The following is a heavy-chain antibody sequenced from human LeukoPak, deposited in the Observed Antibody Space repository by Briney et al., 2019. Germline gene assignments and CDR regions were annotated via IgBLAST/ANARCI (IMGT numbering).Heavy chain of an antibody. D-gene: IGHD4-11*01. V-gene: IGHV3-48*04. CDR2: ISSSSSTI. J-gene: IGHJ6*02. CDR3: ARGVNRPNYYYYGMDV. Sequence: GSLRLSCAASGFTFSSYSMNWVRQAPGKGLEWVSYISSSSSTIYYADSVKGRFTISRDNAKTSLYLQMNSLRAEDTAMYYCARGVNRPNYYYYGMDVWGQGTTVTVSS. CDR1: GFTFSSYS.